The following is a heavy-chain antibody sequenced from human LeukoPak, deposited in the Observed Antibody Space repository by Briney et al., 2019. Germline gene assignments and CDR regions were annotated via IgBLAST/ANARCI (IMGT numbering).Heavy chain of an antibody. J-gene: IGHJ4*02. V-gene: IGHV3-48*04. D-gene: IGHD1-1*01. Sequence: GGSLRLSCTASGFSFSTYSMNWVRQAPGKGLEWVSYIVGSSRNIYYADSVKGRFTISRDNAKNSLYLQMDSLRAGDTAVYHCATDSPETAAFDYWGQGTLVTVSS. CDR2: IVGSSRNI. CDR3: ATDSPETAAFDY. CDR1: GFSFSTYS.